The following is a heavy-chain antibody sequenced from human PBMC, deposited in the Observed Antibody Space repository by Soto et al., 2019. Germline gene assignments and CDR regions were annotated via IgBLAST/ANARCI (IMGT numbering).Heavy chain of an antibody. D-gene: IGHD6-6*01. V-gene: IGHV4-59*01. Sequence: SETLSLTCTVSGGFISSYYWSWIRQPPGKGLEWIGYIYYSGSTNYNPSLKSRVTISVDTSKNQFSLKLSSVTAADTAVYYCARLVIAARRTRSFDPRGQGTLGTLSS. CDR3: ARLVIAARRTRSFDP. CDR2: IYYSGST. CDR1: GGFISSYY. J-gene: IGHJ5*02.